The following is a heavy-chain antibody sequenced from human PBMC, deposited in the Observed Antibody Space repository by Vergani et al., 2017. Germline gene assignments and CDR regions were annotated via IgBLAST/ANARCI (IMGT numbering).Heavy chain of an antibody. Sequence: QVQLQQWGGGLSKPSETLSLTCVVNGGSFTSYHWTWIRQSPGEGLEWVGDIDHTGRPDYNPFLKSRLTMSVDKSRNQFSLTLNSVTATDTAIYFCARVNTETNGHLYYYYYMDVWGQGTAVTVS. D-gene: IGHD4-11*01. V-gene: IGHV4-34*01. CDR2: IDHTGRP. CDR1: GGSFTSYH. J-gene: IGHJ6*03. CDR3: ARVNTETNGHLYYYYYMDV.